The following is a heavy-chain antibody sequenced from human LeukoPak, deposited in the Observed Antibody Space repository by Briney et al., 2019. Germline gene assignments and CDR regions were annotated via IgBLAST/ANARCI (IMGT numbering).Heavy chain of an antibody. CDR3: ARERFRGGEGAFDI. CDR1: GFTFSSYS. CDR2: ISSSSSTI. D-gene: IGHD3-16*01. V-gene: IGHV3-48*02. Sequence: GGSLRLSCAASGFTFSSYSMNWVRQAPGKGLEWVSSISSSSSTIYYADSVKGRFTISRDNAKNSLYLQMNSLRDEDTAVYYCARERFRGGEGAFDIWGQGTMVTVSS. J-gene: IGHJ3*02.